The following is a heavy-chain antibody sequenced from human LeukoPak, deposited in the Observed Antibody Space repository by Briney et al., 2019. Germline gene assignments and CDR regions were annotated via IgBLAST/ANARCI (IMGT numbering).Heavy chain of an antibody. J-gene: IGHJ4*02. Sequence: PGGSLRLSCAASGFTFCTYGMHWVRQAPGKGLEWVALITYDGYNKYYADSVKGRFTISSDTSKNTLSLQMNSLRAEDTAVYYCAGDLSPVVRTSPMGYWGQGTLLT. V-gene: IGHV3-30*03. CDR3: AGDLSPVVRTSPMGY. CDR1: GFTFCTYG. D-gene: IGHD3-10*01. CDR2: ITYDGYNK.